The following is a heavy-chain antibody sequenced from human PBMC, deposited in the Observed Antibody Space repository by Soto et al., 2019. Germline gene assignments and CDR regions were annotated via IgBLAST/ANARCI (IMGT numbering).Heavy chain of an antibody. J-gene: IGHJ4*02. CDR3: ARDDFDTSAYIFDY. CDR2: ISYDGNNK. V-gene: IGHV3-30-3*01. Sequence: QVQLVESGGGVVQPGRSLRLSCAASGFTFSSYAMHWVRQAPGKGLEWVAVISYDGNNKDYADSVKGRFTISRDNSKNTLYLQMNSLRAEDTAVYYCARDDFDTSAYIFDYWGQGTLVTVSS. CDR1: GFTFSSYA. D-gene: IGHD3-22*01.